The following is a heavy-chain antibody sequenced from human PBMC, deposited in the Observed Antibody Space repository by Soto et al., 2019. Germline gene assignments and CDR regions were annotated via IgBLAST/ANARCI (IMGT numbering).Heavy chain of an antibody. CDR3: ARDSVAGTYNWFDP. J-gene: IGHJ5*02. Sequence: GGGLRRPCAAAGLTVSSYWMGWVRQAPGKGLEWVANIKQDGSEKYYVDSVKGRFTISRDNAKNSMYLQMNSLRAEDTAVYYCARDSVAGTYNWFDPSRQGTLV. CDR1: GLTVSSYW. CDR2: IKQDGSEK. V-gene: IGHV3-7*01. D-gene: IGHD6-19*01.